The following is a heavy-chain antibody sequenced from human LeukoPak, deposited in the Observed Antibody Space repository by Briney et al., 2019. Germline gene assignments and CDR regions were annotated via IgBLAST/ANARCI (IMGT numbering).Heavy chain of an antibody. D-gene: IGHD3-22*01. CDR1: GGSISSGGYS. V-gene: IGHV4-30-2*01. CDR2: IYHSGST. CDR3: ARFPDDSSGYYEDY. Sequence: PSETLSLTCAVSGGSISSGGYSWSWIRQPPGKGLEWIGYIYHSGSTYYNPSLKSRVTISVDKSKNQFSLKLSSVTAADTAVYYCARFPDDSSGYYEDYWGQGTLVTVSS. J-gene: IGHJ4*02.